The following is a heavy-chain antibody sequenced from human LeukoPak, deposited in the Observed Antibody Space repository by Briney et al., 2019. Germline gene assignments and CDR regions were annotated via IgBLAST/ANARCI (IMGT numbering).Heavy chain of an antibody. V-gene: IGHV4-34*01. CDR3: ASNGPLLSDTNRYYFNY. Sequence: SSETLSLTCTVSGGSIGSFYWSWIRQSPGKGLEWIGEINHSGTTNYNPSLESRVTISVDTSKNQFSLNLSSVTAADTAVYYCASNGPLLSDTNRYYFNYWGQGTLVTVSS. D-gene: IGHD2-8*01. J-gene: IGHJ4*02. CDR2: INHSGTT. CDR1: GGSIGSFY.